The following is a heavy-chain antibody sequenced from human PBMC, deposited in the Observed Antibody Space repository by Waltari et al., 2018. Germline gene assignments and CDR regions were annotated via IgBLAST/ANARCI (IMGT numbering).Heavy chain of an antibody. V-gene: IGHV3-48*01. Sequence: EVQLVESGGGLVQPGESLRLSCAASGFPLSTYNMNWVRQAPGKGLEWVSYISSSTTTYYADYVKGRFTISRDNAKNSLYLQMNSLRAEDTALYYCARGRDGYIQDVFDIWGQGTMVSVSS. CDR1: GFPLSTYN. CDR2: ISSSTTT. CDR3: ARGRDGYIQDVFDI. D-gene: IGHD5-12*01. J-gene: IGHJ3*02.